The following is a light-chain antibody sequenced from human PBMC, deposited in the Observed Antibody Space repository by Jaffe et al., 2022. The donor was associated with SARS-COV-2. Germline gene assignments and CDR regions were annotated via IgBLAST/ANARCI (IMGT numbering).Light chain of an antibody. CDR1: KLGEKF. CDR2: QNN. V-gene: IGLV3-1*01. J-gene: IGLJ2*01. Sequence: SYELTQPPSASVSPGQTASITCSADKLGEKFASWYQQKPGQSPVLVVYQNNMRPSAIPERFSGSNSGNIATLTISGTQAKDEADYYCQAWDSTTVIFGGGTRLTVL. CDR3: QAWDSTTVI.